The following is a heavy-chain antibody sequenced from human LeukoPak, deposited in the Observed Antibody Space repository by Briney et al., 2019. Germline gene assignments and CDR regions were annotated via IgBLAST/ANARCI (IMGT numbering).Heavy chain of an antibody. CDR1: GYTFTSYG. V-gene: IGHV1-18*01. CDR2: ISTYTGNT. Sequence: ASGKVSCKASGYTFTSYGISWVRQAPGQGLEWMGWISTYTGNTNYAQKLQGRVTMTTDTSTSTAYMELRSLRSDDTAVYYCARNYYGSGSYPWDIWGQGTMVTVSS. CDR3: ARNYYGSGSYPWDI. J-gene: IGHJ3*02. D-gene: IGHD3-10*01.